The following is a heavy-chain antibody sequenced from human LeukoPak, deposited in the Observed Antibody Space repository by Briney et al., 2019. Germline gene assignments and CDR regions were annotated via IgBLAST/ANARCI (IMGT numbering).Heavy chain of an antibody. V-gene: IGHV3-64*01. D-gene: IGHD5-24*01. CDR1: GFTFSSYS. CDR2: ISSNGGST. J-gene: IGHJ4*02. CDR3: ARMGEMATTHSYIDY. Sequence: PGGSLRLSCAASGFTFSSYSMNWVRQAPGKGLEYVSAISSNGGSTYYANSVKGRFTISRDNSKNTLYLQMGSLRAEDMAVYYCARMGEMATTHSYIDYWGQGTLVTVSS.